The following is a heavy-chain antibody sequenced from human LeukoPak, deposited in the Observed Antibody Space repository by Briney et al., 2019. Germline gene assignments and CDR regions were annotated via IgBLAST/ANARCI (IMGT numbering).Heavy chain of an antibody. CDR1: GGSISSGGYS. CDR3: AREITVVDY. V-gene: IGHV4-30-2*01. Sequence: PSQTLSLTCAVSGGSISSGGYSWSWIRQPPGKGLEWIGYIYHSGSTYYNPSLKSRVTISVDRSKNQFSLKLSSVTAADTAVYYCAREITVVDYWGQGTLVTVSS. J-gene: IGHJ4*02. D-gene: IGHD4-23*01. CDR2: IYHSGST.